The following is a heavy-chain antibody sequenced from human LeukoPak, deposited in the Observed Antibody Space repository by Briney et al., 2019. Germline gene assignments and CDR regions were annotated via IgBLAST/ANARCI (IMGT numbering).Heavy chain of an antibody. CDR3: AKTSSSSWLIHFDY. CDR1: GFTFSSYE. J-gene: IGHJ4*02. D-gene: IGHD6-13*01. Sequence: GGSLRLSCAASGFTFSSYEMNWVRQAPGKGLEWVSGINGDASGTYYADSVKGRFTISRDSSKNTLYLQMNSLRAEDTALYYCAKTSSSSWLIHFDYWGQGTLVIVSS. CDR2: INGDASGT. V-gene: IGHV3-23*01.